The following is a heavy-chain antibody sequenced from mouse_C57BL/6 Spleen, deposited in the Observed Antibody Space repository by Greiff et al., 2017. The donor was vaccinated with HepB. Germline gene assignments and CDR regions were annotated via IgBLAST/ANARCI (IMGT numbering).Heavy chain of an antibody. V-gene: IGHV6-3*01. CDR3: TVGNGNWYFDV. CDR2: IRLKSDNYAT. Sequence: DVHLVESGGGLVQPGGSMKLSCVASGFTFSNYWMNWVRQSPEKGLEWVAQIRLKSDNYATHYAESVKGRFTISRDDSKSSVYLQMNNLRAEDTGIYYCTVGNGNWYFDVWGTGTTVTVSS. D-gene: IGHD2-1*01. J-gene: IGHJ1*03. CDR1: GFTFSNYW.